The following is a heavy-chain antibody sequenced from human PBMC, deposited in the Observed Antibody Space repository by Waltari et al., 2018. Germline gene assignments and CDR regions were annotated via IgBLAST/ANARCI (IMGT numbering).Heavy chain of an antibody. CDR1: GYTFTGYY. V-gene: IGHV1-2*02. CDR3: ASTPWDYGDYDYFDY. CDR2: LKPNSGGT. Sequence: QVQLVQSGAEVKKPGASVKVSCKASGYTFTGYYMHWVRQAPGQGLEWMGWLKPNSGGTNCAQKFQGRVTMTRDTSISTAYMELSRLRSDDTAVNYCASTPWDYGDYDYFDYWGQGTLVTVSS. D-gene: IGHD4-17*01. J-gene: IGHJ4*02.